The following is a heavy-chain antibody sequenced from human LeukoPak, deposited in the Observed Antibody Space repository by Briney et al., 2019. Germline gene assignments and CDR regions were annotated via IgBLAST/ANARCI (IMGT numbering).Heavy chain of an antibody. D-gene: IGHD1-14*01. CDR2: ISGSGGRT. V-gene: IGHV3-23*01. CDR1: GFTFTTYG. Sequence: GGSLRLSCSASGFTFTTYGMNWVRQAPGKGLEWVSAISGSGGRTYYADSVKGRFTISRDNSKNTLYLQMNSLRAEDTAVYYCAKPARTDYVDYWGQGTLVTVST. J-gene: IGHJ4*02. CDR3: AKPARTDYVDY.